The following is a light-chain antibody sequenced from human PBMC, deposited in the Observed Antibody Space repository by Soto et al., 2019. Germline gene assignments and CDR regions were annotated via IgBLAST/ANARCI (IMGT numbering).Light chain of an antibody. Sequence: DIVMTQSPLSLPVTPGEPASISCRSSESLLHSNGYNYLDWYLQKPGQSPQLLLFLGSNRASGVPDRFSGRGSGTDLTLTISRVEAEDVGIYYCMQALHTPWTLGQGTKVDIK. CDR3: MQALHTPWT. J-gene: IGKJ1*01. CDR2: LGS. V-gene: IGKV2-28*01. CDR1: ESLLHSNGYNY.